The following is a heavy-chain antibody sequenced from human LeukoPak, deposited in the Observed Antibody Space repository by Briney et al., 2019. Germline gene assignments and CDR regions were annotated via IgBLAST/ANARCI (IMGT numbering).Heavy chain of an antibody. Sequence: GGSLRLSCAASGFTFSSYSMNWVRQAPGKGLEWVANIKQDGSEKYYVDSVKGRFTISRDNAKNSLYLQMNSLRAEDTAVYYCARDSKSGSYGDYYYYGMDVWGQGTTVTVSS. V-gene: IGHV3-7*01. CDR3: ARDSKSGSYGDYYYYGMDV. D-gene: IGHD1-26*01. J-gene: IGHJ6*02. CDR2: IKQDGSEK. CDR1: GFTFSSYS.